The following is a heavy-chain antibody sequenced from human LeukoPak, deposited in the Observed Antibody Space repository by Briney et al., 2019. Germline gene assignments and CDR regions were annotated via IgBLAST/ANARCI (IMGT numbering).Heavy chain of an antibody. CDR3: AKDSRSTLPRGRLDY. Sequence: GGSLRLSCAASGFTFNSYAMSWVRQAPGKGLEWVSGISGSGGTTYYADSVKGRFTISRDNSKNTYLQMNSLRAEDTAAYYCAKDSRSTLPRGRLDYWGQGTLVTVSS. D-gene: IGHD2-21*02. J-gene: IGHJ4*02. CDR1: GFTFNSYA. V-gene: IGHV3-23*01. CDR2: ISGSGGTT.